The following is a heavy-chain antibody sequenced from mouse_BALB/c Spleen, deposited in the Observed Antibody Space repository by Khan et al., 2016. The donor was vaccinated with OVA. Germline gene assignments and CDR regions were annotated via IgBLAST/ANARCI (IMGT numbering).Heavy chain of an antibody. CDR3: ARAFYYGAWFAY. CDR1: GFSLTSYG. Sequence: VQLKESGPGLVAPSQTLSISCTVSGFSLTSYGVHWVRQPPGKGLEWLGVIWAGGSTNHNSALMSRLSISKDNSKRQVFLKMNSLQTDDTAMYYCARAFYYGAWFAYWGQGTLVTVSA. CDR2: IWAGGST. V-gene: IGHV2-9*02. D-gene: IGHD1-1*01. J-gene: IGHJ3*01.